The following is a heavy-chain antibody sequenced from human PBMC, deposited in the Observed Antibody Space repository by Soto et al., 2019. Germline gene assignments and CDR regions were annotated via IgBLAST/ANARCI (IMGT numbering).Heavy chain of an antibody. D-gene: IGHD3-10*01. CDR3: ARGPGSGSYFPQPYSPLEYFQH. J-gene: IGHJ1*01. CDR1: GGTFSSYA. CDR2: IIPIFGTA. Sequence: VKVSCKASGGTFSSYAISWVRQAPGQGLEWMGGIIPIFGTANYAQKFQGRVTITADESTSTAYMELSSLRSEDTAVYYCARGPGSGSYFPQPYSPLEYFQHWGQGTLVTVSS. V-gene: IGHV1-69*13.